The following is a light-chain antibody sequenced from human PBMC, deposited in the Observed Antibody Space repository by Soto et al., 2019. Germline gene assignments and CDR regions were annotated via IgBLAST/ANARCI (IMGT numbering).Light chain of an antibody. CDR3: SSYAGSNNYV. V-gene: IGLV2-8*01. Sequence: QSVLTQPHSASGSPGQSVTISCTGTSRDVGGYNYVSWYQQYPGKAPKPIIYEVSKRPSGVPDRFSGSKSGNTASLTVSGLQAEDEADYYCSSYAGSNNYVFGTGTKVTVL. J-gene: IGLJ1*01. CDR1: SRDVGGYNY. CDR2: EVS.